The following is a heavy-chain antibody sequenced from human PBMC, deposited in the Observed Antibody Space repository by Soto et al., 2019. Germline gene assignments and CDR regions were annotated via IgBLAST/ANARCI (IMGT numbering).Heavy chain of an antibody. CDR1: GFTFTNYG. CDR3: TRDPYGGSRYYFDS. V-gene: IGHV3-33*01. D-gene: IGHD1-26*01. J-gene: IGHJ4*02. CDR2: IWYDGNNK. Sequence: QVQLVESGGGVVQPGRSLRLSCAASGFTFTNYGMHWVRQAPGKGLEWVAVIWYDGNNKYYADSVKGRFTISKDNSQNTLYLQMNNLRAEDTAMYYCTRDPYGGSRYYFDSWGQGTLVTVSS.